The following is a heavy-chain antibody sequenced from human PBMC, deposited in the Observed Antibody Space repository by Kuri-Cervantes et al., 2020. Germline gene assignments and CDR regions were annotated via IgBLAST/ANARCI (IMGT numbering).Heavy chain of an antibody. CDR3: AKGPPGTVTTLELSY. J-gene: IGHJ4*02. V-gene: IGHV3-7*01. CDR1: GFTFSSYW. CDR2: IKQDGSEK. D-gene: IGHD4-17*01. Sequence: GGSLRLSCAASGFTFSSYWMSWVRQAPGKGPEWVANIKQDGSEKYYVDSVKGRFTISRDNAKNSLYLQMNSLGAEDTAVYYCAKGPPGTVTTLELSYWGQGTLVTVSS.